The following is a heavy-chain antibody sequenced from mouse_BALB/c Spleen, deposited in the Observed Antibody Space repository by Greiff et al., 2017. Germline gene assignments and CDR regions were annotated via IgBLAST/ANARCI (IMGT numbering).Heavy chain of an antibody. V-gene: IGHV2-9-2*01. CDR3: VRKWDFDY. Sequence: QVQLQQSGPGLVAPSQSLSITCTVSGFSLTSYDISWIRQPPGKGLEWLGVIWTGGGTNYNSAFMSRLSISKDNSKSKVFLKMNSLQTDDTAIYYCVRKWDFDYWGQGTTLTVSS. CDR2: IWTGGGT. CDR1: GFSLTSYD. J-gene: IGHJ2*01.